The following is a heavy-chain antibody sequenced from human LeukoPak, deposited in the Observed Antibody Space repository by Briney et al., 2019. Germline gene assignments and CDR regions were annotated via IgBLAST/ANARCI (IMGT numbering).Heavy chain of an antibody. CDR2: ISSSSSTI. D-gene: IGHD5-18*01. V-gene: IGHV3-48*01. CDR3: ARQLWLRGGYNWFDP. J-gene: IGHJ5*02. CDR1: GFTFSNFG. Sequence: GGSLRLSCAASGFTFSNFGMNWVRQAPGKGLEWVSYISSSSSTIYYADSVKGRFTISRDNARNSLSLQMNSLRAEDTAVYYCARQLWLRGGYNWFDPWGQGTLVTVSS.